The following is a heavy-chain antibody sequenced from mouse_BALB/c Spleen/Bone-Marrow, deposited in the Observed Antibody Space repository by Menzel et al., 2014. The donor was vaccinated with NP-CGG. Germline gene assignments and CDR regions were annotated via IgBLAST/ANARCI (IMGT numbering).Heavy chain of an antibody. V-gene: IGHV3-1*02. CDR2: IHYSGNT. D-gene: IGHD1-1*01. CDR1: AYSITSGYG. Sequence: EVKLMESGPDLVKPSQSVSLTCTVTAYSITSGYGWHWIRQFPGNRLEWMGYIHYSGNTDYNPSLKSRISITRDTSKNQFFLQLNSLTTEDTATYYCTRETAIVADFDYWGQGTTLTVPS. J-gene: IGHJ2*01. CDR3: TRETAIVADFDY.